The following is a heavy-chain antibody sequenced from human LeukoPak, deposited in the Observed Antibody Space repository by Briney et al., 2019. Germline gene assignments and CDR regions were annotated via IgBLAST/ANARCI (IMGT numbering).Heavy chain of an antibody. V-gene: IGHV3-9*01. Sequence: GGSLRLSCAASGPNLNGFAMHWVRQASGKGLEWVSGLDFNSGRVGYADAVKGRSTISRDTAKNTLYLEMNRLRVEDTALYYCGRDISAGGMDVWGQGTTVTVSS. CDR3: GRDISAGGMDV. CDR2: LDFNSGRV. CDR1: GPNLNGFA. J-gene: IGHJ6*02.